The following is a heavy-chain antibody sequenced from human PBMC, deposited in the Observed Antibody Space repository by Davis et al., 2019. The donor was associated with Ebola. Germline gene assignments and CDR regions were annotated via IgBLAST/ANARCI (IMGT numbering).Heavy chain of an antibody. CDR2: INGSGGKT. Sequence: GESLKIPCAASGFTFASYAMNWVRQAPGKGLEWISGINGSGGKTYYADSVKGRFTISRDNSKNTLYLQMNSLGAEDTAVYYCARDPYDFWSGGGLDVWGKGTTVTVSS. D-gene: IGHD3-3*01. J-gene: IGHJ6*04. CDR3: ARDPYDFWSGGGLDV. CDR1: GFTFASYA. V-gene: IGHV3-23*01.